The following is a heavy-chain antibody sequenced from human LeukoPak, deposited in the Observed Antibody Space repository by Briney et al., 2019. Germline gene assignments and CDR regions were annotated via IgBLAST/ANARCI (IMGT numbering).Heavy chain of an antibody. V-gene: IGHV4-59*08. CDR2: VYYSGST. D-gene: IGHD1-1*01. CDR3: VRQNCPHDAFDF. CDR1: GGSISGFY. Sequence: PSETLSLTCTVSGGSISGFYWSWIRQPPGGGLEWIGYVYYSGSTNYNPSLKSRVTISVDTSKNQFSLNLDSVTAADRAVYYCVRQNCPHDAFDFWGQGTMVTVSS. J-gene: IGHJ3*01.